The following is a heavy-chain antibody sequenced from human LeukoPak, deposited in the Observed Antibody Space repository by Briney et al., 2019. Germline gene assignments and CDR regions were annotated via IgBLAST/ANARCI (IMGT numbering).Heavy chain of an antibody. CDR3: ARRPGILGYCSSTSCYNNWFDP. D-gene: IGHD2-2*02. CDR1: GYPISSGYY. V-gene: IGHV4-38-2*01. J-gene: IGHJ5*02. CDR2: IYHSGCT. Sequence: SETLSLTCAVSGYPISSGYYWGWIRQPPGKGLEWIGSIYHSGCTYYNPSLKSRVTISVDTSKNQFSLKLSSVTAADTAVYYCARRPGILGYCSSTSCYNNWFDPWGQGTLVTVSS.